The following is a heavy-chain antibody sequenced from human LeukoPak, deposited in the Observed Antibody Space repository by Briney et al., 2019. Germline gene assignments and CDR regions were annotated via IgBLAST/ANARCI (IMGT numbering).Heavy chain of an antibody. Sequence: GGSLRLSCAASGFTFSSYSMNWVHQAPGKGLEWVSSISSSSSYIYYADSVKGRFTISRDNAKNSLYLQMNSLRAEDTAVYYCAREVYSGYDGNWFDPWGQGTLVTVSS. V-gene: IGHV3-21*01. D-gene: IGHD5-12*01. J-gene: IGHJ5*02. CDR2: ISSSSSYI. CDR1: GFTFSSYS. CDR3: AREVYSGYDGNWFDP.